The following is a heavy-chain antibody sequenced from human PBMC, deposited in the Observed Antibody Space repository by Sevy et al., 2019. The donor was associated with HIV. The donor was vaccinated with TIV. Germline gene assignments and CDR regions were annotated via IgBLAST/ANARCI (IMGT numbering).Heavy chain of an antibody. Sequence: ASVKVSCKASGGISKTYGFSWVRQAPGQGPEWVGGIIPILGTTNYAQKFQDRVTISADEYTKTVHMELRNLRSEDTGVYYCVRGGGNGWYYFDYWGQETLVTVSS. J-gene: IGHJ4*02. D-gene: IGHD6-19*01. CDR3: VRGGGNGWYYFDY. CDR1: GGISKTYG. V-gene: IGHV1-69*13. CDR2: IIPILGTT.